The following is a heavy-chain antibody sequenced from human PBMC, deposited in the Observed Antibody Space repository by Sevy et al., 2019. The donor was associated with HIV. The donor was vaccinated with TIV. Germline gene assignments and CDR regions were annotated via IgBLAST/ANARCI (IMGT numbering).Heavy chain of an antibody. D-gene: IGHD3-22*01. CDR3: ARDIRHYYDSSGYCSFFDY. CDR1: GGTFSSYA. Sequence: ASVKVSCKASGGTFSSYAISWVRQAPGQGLEWMGGIIPIFGTANYAQKFQGRVTITADKSTSTAYMELSSLRSEETAVYYCARDIRHYYDSSGYCSFFDYWGQGTLVTVSS. V-gene: IGHV1-69*06. J-gene: IGHJ4*02. CDR2: IIPIFGTA.